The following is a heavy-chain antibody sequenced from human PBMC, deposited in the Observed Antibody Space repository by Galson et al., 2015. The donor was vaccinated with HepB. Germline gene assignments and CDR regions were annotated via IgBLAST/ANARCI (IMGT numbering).Heavy chain of an antibody. Sequence: LSLTCTVSGGSISSGDYSWSWIRQPPGKGLEWIGYIYQSGSTYYNPSLKSRVTISLDRSKNQFSPKLRSVTAADTAVYYCARGQYAFGPWGRGTLVTVSS. CDR2: IYQSGST. J-gene: IGHJ5*01. D-gene: IGHD3-16*01. CDR1: GGSISSGDYS. V-gene: IGHV4-30-2*01. CDR3: ARGQYAFGP.